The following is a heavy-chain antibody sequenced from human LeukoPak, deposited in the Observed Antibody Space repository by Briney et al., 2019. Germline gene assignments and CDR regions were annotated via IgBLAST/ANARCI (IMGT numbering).Heavy chain of an antibody. V-gene: IGHV1-18*01. CDR2: TCAYNGNT. CDR3: ARDTVVVLTATPRNRCWFDP. D-gene: IGHD2-15*01. J-gene: IGHJ5*02. CDR1: GYIFTNYG. Sequence: SSVTVSCKASGYIFTNYGISWMRQAPGQELEGVGWTCAYNGNTNYAPKLQDRVNMTTETFPSTAYTEAKVCGSDDTDVYYCARDTVVVLTATPRNRCWFDPWGQGTLVTVSS.